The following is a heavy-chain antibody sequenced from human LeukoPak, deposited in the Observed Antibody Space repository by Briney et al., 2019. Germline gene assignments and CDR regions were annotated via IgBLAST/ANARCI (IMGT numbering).Heavy chain of an antibody. CDR1: GFTFSSYS. Sequence: PGGSLRLSCAASGFTFSSYSTNWVRQAPGKGLEWVSSISSSGNYIYYADSVKGRFTISRDNAKSSVFLQMTSLRAEDTAVYYCSRDYSSSISCYNYWGQGTQVTVSS. V-gene: IGHV3-21*01. CDR3: SRDYSSSISCYNY. J-gene: IGHJ4*02. CDR2: ISSSGNYI. D-gene: IGHD2-2*02.